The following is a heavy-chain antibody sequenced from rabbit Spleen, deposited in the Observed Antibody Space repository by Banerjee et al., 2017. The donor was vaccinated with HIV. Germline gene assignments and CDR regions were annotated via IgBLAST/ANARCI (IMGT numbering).Heavy chain of an antibody. CDR2: IKPTNMNS. V-gene: IGHV1S45*01. J-gene: IGHJ6*01. CDR1: GLDFSSSYW. CDR3: ARDTGTSFSTYGMDL. D-gene: IGHD7-1*01. Sequence: EESGGDLVKPEGSLTLTCTASGLDFSSSYWICWVRQAPGKGLEWGACIKPTNMNSAYASWAKGRFTISKTSSTTVTLEMTSLTAADTATYFCARDTGTSFSTYGMDLWGPGTLVTVS.